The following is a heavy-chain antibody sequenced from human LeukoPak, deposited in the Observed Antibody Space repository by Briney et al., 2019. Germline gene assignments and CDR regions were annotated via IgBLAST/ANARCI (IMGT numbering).Heavy chain of an antibody. CDR1: GGSISSYY. D-gene: IGHD2-2*01. Sequence: SETLSLTCTVSGGSISSYYWSWIRQPPGKGLEWIGYIYYSGSTNYNPSFKSRVSISVDTSKNQFSLKLSSVTAADTAVYYCARAYCSNTTCYAAFEYWGQGILVTVSS. CDR3: ARAYCSNTTCYAAFEY. CDR2: IYYSGST. J-gene: IGHJ4*02. V-gene: IGHV4-59*08.